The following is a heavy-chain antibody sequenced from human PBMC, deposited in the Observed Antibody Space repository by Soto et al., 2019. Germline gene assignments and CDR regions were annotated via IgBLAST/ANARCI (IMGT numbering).Heavy chain of an antibody. CDR1: GGTFSSYA. D-gene: IGHD6-19*01. J-gene: IGHJ4*02. CDR3: ASGGMPGIAVALPSDY. CDR2: IIPIFGTA. Sequence: GASVKVSCKASGGTFSSYAISWVRQAPGQGLEWMGGIIPIFGTANYAQKFQGRVTITADKSTSTAYMELSSLRSEDTAVYYCASGGMPGIAVALPSDYWGQGTLVTVSS. V-gene: IGHV1-69*06.